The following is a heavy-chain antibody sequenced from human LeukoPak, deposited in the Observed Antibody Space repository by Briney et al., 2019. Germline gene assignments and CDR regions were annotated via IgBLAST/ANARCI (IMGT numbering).Heavy chain of an antibody. J-gene: IGHJ4*02. V-gene: IGHV3-21*01. CDR2: ISSSSSYI. D-gene: IGHD1-26*01. Sequence: GGSLRLSCAASGFTFSSYSMNWVRQAPGKGLEWVSSISSSSSYIYYADSVKGRFTISRDNAKNSLYLQMNSLRAEDTAVYYCARGGERKYYFDYWGQGTLVTVSS. CDR1: GFTFSSYS. CDR3: ARGGERKYYFDY.